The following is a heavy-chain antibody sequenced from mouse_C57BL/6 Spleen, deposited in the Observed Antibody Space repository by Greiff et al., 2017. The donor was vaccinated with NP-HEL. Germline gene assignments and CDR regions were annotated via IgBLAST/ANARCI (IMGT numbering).Heavy chain of an antibody. D-gene: IGHD2-4*01. V-gene: IGHV1-42*01. Sequence: EVQLQQSGPELVKPGASVKISCKASGYSFTGYYMNWVKQSPEKSLEWIGEINPSTGGTTYNQKFKAKATLTVDKSSSTAYMQLKSLTSADSAVYYCARNHRGFFYYDYDGYFDVWGTGTTVTVSS. CDR1: GYSFTGYY. CDR2: INPSTGGT. J-gene: IGHJ1*03. CDR3: ARNHRGFFYYDYDGYFDV.